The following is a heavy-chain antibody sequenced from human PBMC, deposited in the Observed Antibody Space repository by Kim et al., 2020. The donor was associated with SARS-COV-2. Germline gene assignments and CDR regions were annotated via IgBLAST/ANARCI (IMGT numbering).Heavy chain of an antibody. J-gene: IGHJ4*02. Sequence: SETLSLTCAVYGGSFSGYYWSWIRQPPGKGLEWIGEINHSGSTNYNPSLKSRVTISVDTSKNQFSLKLSSVTAADTAVYYCARGSRLAVGYSYGLSRTYYFDYWGQGTLVTVSS. V-gene: IGHV4-34*01. CDR3: ARGSRLAVGYSYGLSRTYYFDY. CDR2: INHSGST. D-gene: IGHD5-18*01. CDR1: GGSFSGYY.